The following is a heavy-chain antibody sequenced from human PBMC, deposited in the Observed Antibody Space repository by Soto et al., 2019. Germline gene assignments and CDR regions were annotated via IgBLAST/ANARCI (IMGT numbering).Heavy chain of an antibody. V-gene: IGHV3-33*01. J-gene: IGHJ1*01. Sequence: QVQLVESGGGVVQPGRSLRLSCAASGFTFSSYGMHWVRQAPGKGLEWVAVIWYDGSNEYYADSVKGRFTISRDNSKNTLYLQMNSLRAEDTAVYYCARDSGSYYVVEYFQHWGQGTLVTVSS. CDR3: ARDSGSYYVVEYFQH. CDR1: GFTFSSYG. CDR2: IWYDGSNE. D-gene: IGHD1-26*01.